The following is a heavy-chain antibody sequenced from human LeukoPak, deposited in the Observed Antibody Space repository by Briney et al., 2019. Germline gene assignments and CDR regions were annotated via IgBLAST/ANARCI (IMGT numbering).Heavy chain of an antibody. CDR1: GGSVSDYY. CDR2: IYYTGST. Sequence: SETLSLTCTVSGGSVSDYYWSWIRQSPGKGLEWIGYIYYTGSTSYNPSLRSRVTMSADTSKNQFSLKLSSVTAADTAVYYCARHRGYYYYYMDVWGKGTTVTISS. V-gene: IGHV4-59*08. J-gene: IGHJ6*03. CDR3: ARHRGYYYYYMDV.